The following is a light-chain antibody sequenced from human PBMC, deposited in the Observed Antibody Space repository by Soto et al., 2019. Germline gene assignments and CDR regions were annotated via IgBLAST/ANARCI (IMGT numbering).Light chain of an antibody. CDR1: QSVSNN. CDR2: GAS. CDR3: QQYDKWPLYS. V-gene: IGKV3D-15*01. J-gene: IGKJ2*01. Sequence: EVVMTQSPATLSVSPGEKATLSCRASQSVSNNLAWYQQKPGQPPRLLIYGASTRATDIPARFSGSGSGTEFTLTISSLQSEDFAVFYCQQYDKWPLYSFGQGTKLEI.